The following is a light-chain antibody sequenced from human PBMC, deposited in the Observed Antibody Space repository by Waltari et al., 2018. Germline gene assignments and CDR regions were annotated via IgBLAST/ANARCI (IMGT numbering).Light chain of an antibody. CDR3: GAWDSSLGVGV. CDR1: TPNIGTNY. J-gene: IGLJ3*02. V-gene: IGLV1-51*01. Sequence: QSVLTQPPSVSAAPGQKVSISCSGSTPNIGTNYVTRYQQFPGTAPKLLIYEDYRRPSGIPDRFSGSKSGASATLDITGLQTGDEADYYCGAWDSSLGVGVLGGGTRVTVL. CDR2: EDY.